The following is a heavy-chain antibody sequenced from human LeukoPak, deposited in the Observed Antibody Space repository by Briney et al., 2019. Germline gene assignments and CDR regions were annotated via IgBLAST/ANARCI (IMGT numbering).Heavy chain of an antibody. D-gene: IGHD3-22*01. CDR2: IDTKTGNP. J-gene: IGHJ4*02. CDR3: AIHPSDSSGYFSY. Sequence: ASVTVSCKASGYTFSSCAINWVRQATGQGLEYMGWIDTKTGNPTYAQGFTGRFVFSLDTSVSTAYLQISSLKAEDTAVYYCAIHPSDSSGYFSYWGQGALVTVSS. V-gene: IGHV7-4-1*02. CDR1: GYTFSSCA.